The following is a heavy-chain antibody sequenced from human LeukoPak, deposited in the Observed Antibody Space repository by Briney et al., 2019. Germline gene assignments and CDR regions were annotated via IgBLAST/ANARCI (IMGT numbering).Heavy chain of an antibody. Sequence: SETLSLTCTVSGGSISTSNYYWGWIRQPPGKGLEWIGNIFYSGSTYYSPSLKSRVTISLDTSRNQFSLKLSSVTAADTAVYYCASTPGVQSYYYYYYMDVWGKGTTVTISS. CDR2: IFYSGST. J-gene: IGHJ6*03. CDR3: ASTPGVQSYYYYYYMDV. CDR1: GGSISTSNYY. D-gene: IGHD3-10*01. V-gene: IGHV4-39*07.